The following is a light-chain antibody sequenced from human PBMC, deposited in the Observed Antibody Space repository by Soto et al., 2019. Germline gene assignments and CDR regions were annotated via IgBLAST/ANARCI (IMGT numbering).Light chain of an antibody. Sequence: EIVLTQSPGTLSLSPGERATLSCRASQSVSSTYLAWYQQKPGQAPRLLIYGVSSRATGIPDRFSGSGSGTDFTLTISRLEPEDFAVYYCQQYGSSPFTFGPVTKVDIK. J-gene: IGKJ3*01. CDR2: GVS. V-gene: IGKV3-20*01. CDR1: QSVSSTY. CDR3: QQYGSSPFT.